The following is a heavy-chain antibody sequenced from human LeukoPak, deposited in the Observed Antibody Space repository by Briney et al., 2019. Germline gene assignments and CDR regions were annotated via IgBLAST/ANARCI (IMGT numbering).Heavy chain of an antibody. D-gene: IGHD1-26*01. CDR2: INPNSGGT. CDR3: ARSGRGTYYYFDY. J-gene: IGHJ4*02. V-gene: IGHV1-2*02. CDR1: GYTFTGYY. Sequence: ASVKVSCKASGYTFTGYYMHWVRQAPGQGLEWMGWINPNSGGTNYAQKLQGRVTMTTDTSTGTAYMELRSLRSDDTAVYYCARSGRGTYYYFDYWGQGTLVTVSS.